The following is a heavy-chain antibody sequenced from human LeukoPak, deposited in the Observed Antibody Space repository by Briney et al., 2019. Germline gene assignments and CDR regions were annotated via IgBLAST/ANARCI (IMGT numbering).Heavy chain of an antibody. CDR2: ISYDGSNK. D-gene: IGHD6-13*01. CDR3: ARDLAAAGTSYYYYGMDV. CDR1: GSTFSSYA. Sequence: PGGSLRLSCAASGSTFSSYAMHWVRQAPGKGLEWVAVISYDGSNKYYADSVKGRFTISRDNSKNTLYLQMNSLRAEDTAVYYCARDLAAAGTSYYYYGMDVWGQGTTVTVSS. J-gene: IGHJ6*02. V-gene: IGHV3-30-3*01.